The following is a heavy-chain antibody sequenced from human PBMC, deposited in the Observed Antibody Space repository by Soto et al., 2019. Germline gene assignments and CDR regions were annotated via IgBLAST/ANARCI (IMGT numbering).Heavy chain of an antibody. Sequence: NPSETLSLTCTVSGGSINRVAYYWSWIRQLPGKGLEWIGYVYHTGNTDYNPSLKSRISISVDTSKNQFSMDLKDVTAADTAVYYCAVDTTIEGPNWLDPWGQGTLVTVSS. D-gene: IGHD5-18*01. J-gene: IGHJ5*02. V-gene: IGHV4-30-4*08. CDR2: VYHTGNT. CDR3: AVDTTIEGPNWLDP. CDR1: GGSINRVAYY.